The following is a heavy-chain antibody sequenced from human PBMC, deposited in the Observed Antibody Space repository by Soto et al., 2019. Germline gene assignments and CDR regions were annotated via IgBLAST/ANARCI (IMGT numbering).Heavy chain of an antibody. J-gene: IGHJ6*03. Sequence: ASVKVSCKASGGTFSSYTISWVRQAPGQGLEWMGRIIPILGIANYAQKFQGRVTITADKSTSTAYMELSSLRSEDTAVYYCARGGYCSSSVCYYMDVWGKGTTVTVSS. CDR3: ARGGYCSSSVCYYMDV. CDR1: GGTFSSYT. CDR2: IIPILGIA. D-gene: IGHD2-2*01. V-gene: IGHV1-69*02.